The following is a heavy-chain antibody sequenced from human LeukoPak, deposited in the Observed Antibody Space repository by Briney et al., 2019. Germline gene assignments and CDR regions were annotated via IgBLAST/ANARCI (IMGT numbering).Heavy chain of an antibody. V-gene: IGHV1-69*04. CDR3: ARALGYYDSSGYYLRNYYYMDV. CDR2: IIPILGIA. D-gene: IGHD3-22*01. J-gene: IGHJ6*03. Sequence: SVKVSCKASGGTFSSYAISWVRQAPGQGLEWMGRIIPILGIANYAQKFQGRVTITADKSTSTAYMELSSLRSEDTAVYYCARALGYYDSSGYYLRNYYYMDVWGKGTTVTVSS. CDR1: GGTFSSYA.